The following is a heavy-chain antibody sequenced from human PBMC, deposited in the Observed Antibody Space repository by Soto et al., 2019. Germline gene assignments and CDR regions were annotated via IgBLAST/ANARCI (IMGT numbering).Heavy chain of an antibody. CDR1: GFTFSNAW. CDR2: IKSKTDGGTT. CDR3: TTRSPITIFGVVIIPGARKYGMDV. V-gene: IGHV3-15*07. J-gene: IGHJ6*02. D-gene: IGHD3-3*01. Sequence: GGSLRLSCAASGFTFSNAWMNWVRQAPGRGLEWVGRIKSKTDGGTTDYAAPVKGRFTISRDDSKNTLYLQMNSLKTEDTAVYYCTTRSPITIFGVVIIPGARKYGMDVWGQGTTVNVSS.